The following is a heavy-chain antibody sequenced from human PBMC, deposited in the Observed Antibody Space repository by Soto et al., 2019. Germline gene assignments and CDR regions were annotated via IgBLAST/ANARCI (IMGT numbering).Heavy chain of an antibody. CDR3: AKGVASSD. Sequence: QVHLVQSEAEVRKPGSSVKVSCKSSGGSFTTDSIIWVRQAPGQGLEWMGGINPLFRTPGYAQKFQGRVTISADESTSAAHLEVTGLTPEDTAVYFCAKGVASSDWGQGTPVTVSS. J-gene: IGHJ4*02. CDR2: INPLFRTP. V-gene: IGHV1-69*01. CDR1: GGSFTTDS. D-gene: IGHD5-12*01.